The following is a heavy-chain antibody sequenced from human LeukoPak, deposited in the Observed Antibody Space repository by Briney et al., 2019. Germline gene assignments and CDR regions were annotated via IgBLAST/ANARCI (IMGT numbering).Heavy chain of an antibody. CDR1: GGSIDVYY. Sequence: SETLSLTCTVSGGSIDVYYWNWIRQPPGRGLEWIGYIYYSGSTNYNPSLKSRVTISIDTSKNQFSLKVSSVTAADTAVYYCARVPAPPFGAFDVWGQGTMVTVSS. CDR2: IYYSGST. V-gene: IGHV4-59*01. J-gene: IGHJ3*01. D-gene: IGHD1-14*01. CDR3: ARVPAPPFGAFDV.